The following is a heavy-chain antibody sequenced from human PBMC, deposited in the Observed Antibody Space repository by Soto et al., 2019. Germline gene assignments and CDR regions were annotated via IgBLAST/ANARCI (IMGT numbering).Heavy chain of an antibody. V-gene: IGHV4-30-4*01. CDR2: IYYSGST. CDR3: ASVYYYDTSGYYSPFDY. J-gene: IGHJ4*02. Sequence: SETLSLTCTVSGGSLSSGDYYWSWIRQPPGKGLEWIGYIYYSGSTYYNPSLKSRITLSVDTSKNQFSLKLSSVTAADTAVYYCASVYYYDTSGYYSPFDYWGQGTLVTVSS. CDR1: GGSLSSGDYY. D-gene: IGHD3-22*01.